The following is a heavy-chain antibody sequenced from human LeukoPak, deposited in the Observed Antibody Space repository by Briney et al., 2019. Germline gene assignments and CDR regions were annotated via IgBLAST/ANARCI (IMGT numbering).Heavy chain of an antibody. CDR1: GGSISSYY. CDR3: ARDPIYDYVWGSYRHNWFDP. V-gene: IGHV4-59*12. Sequence: SETLSLTCTVSGGSISSYYWSWIRQPPGKGLEWIAYIYYSGSPDYNPSLKSRVTILVDTAKNQLSLKLSSVTAADTAVYYCARDPIYDYVWGSYRHNWFDPWGQGTLVTVSS. CDR2: IYYSGSP. D-gene: IGHD3-16*02. J-gene: IGHJ5*02.